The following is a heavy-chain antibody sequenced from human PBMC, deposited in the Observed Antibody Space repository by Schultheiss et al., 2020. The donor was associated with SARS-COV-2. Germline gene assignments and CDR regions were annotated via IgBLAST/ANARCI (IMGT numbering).Heavy chain of an antibody. D-gene: IGHD5-24*01. J-gene: IGHJ4*02. Sequence: GGSLRLSCAASGFTFRNYWMNWVRQAPGKGLEWVSSISSSSSYIYYADSVKGRFTISRDNSKNTLYLQMNSLRAEDTAVYYCVKEGEEMGTSWGQGTLVTGSS. CDR1: GFTFRNYW. CDR2: ISSSSSYI. CDR3: VKEGEEMGTS. V-gene: IGHV3-21*04.